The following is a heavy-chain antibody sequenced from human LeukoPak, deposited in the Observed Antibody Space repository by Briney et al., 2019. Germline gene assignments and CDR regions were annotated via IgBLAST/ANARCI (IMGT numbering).Heavy chain of an antibody. CDR2: IYYFGNT. Sequence: PSETLSLTCTVSNGSMNSGGYYWSWIRRHPGKGLEWIGSIYYFGNTYYNPSLKSRVIISVDTSKNQFSLKMSSVTAADTAVYYCARGSGYFDSRDTVSWFDPWGQGTLVTVSS. D-gene: IGHD3-22*01. CDR3: ARGSGYFDSRDTVSWFDP. J-gene: IGHJ5*02. V-gene: IGHV4-31*03. CDR1: NGSMNSGGYY.